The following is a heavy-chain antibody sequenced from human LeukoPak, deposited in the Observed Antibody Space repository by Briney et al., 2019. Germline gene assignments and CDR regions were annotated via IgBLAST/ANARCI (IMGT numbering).Heavy chain of an antibody. V-gene: IGHV4-34*01. D-gene: IGHD3-10*01. CDR1: GGSFSGYY. CDR3: ARGLAYGSLY. J-gene: IGHJ4*02. Sequence: KPSETLSLTCAVYGGSFSGYYWSWIRQPPGKGLEWIGEINHSGSTNYNPSLKSRVTISVDTSKNQFSLKLSSVTAADTAVYYCARGLAYGSLYWGQGTLVTVSS. CDR2: INHSGST.